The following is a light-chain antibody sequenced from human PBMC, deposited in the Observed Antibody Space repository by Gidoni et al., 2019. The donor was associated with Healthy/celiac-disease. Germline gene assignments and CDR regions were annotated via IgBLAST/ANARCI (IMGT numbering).Light chain of an antibody. CDR2: AAS. J-gene: IGKJ1*01. Sequence: DIQMTQSPSSLSASVGDRVTITCRASQSISSYLNWYQQKPGKAPKLLIYAASSLQSGVPSRFSGSGSGTDFALTISSLRPEDFATYYCQQSYSTPRFXXXTKVEIK. CDR1: QSISSY. V-gene: IGKV1-39*01. CDR3: QQSYSTPR.